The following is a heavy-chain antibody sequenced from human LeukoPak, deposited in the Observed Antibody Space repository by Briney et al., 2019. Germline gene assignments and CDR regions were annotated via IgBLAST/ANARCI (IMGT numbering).Heavy chain of an antibody. CDR2: ISASGGCT. CDR3: AKGGRSWSGTSCRVDY. D-gene: IGHD3-3*01. Sequence: GGSLRLSCAASGFTFSSFAMSWVRQAPGKGLEWVSVISASGGCTYYSDSVKGRFTISRDKSSNTLYLQMNSLGAEDTAVYYCAKGGRSWSGTSCRVDYWGQGTLVIVSS. V-gene: IGHV3-23*01. CDR1: GFTFSSFA. J-gene: IGHJ4*02.